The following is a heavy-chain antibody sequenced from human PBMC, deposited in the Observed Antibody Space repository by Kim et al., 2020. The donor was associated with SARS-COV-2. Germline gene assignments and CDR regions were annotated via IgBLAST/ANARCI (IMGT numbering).Heavy chain of an antibody. D-gene: IGHD5-12*01. V-gene: IGHV4-34*01. CDR3: ARGLIGEMATNHYYYYGMDV. CDR2: INHSGST. J-gene: IGHJ6*02. Sequence: SETLSLTCAVYGGSFSGYYWSWIRQPPGKGLEWIGEINHSGSTNYNPSLKSRVTISVDTSKNQFSLKLSSVTAADTAVYYCARGLIGEMATNHYYYYGMDVWGQGTTVTVSS. CDR1: GGSFSGYY.